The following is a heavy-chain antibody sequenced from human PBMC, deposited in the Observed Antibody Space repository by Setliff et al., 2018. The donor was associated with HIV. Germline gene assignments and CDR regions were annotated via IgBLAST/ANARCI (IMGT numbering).Heavy chain of an antibody. J-gene: IGHJ4*02. V-gene: IGHV1-18*01. CDR3: ARGMGYVGYDWGLPWAPFDS. Sequence: GASVKVSCKASGYSFTSHGLHWVRQAPGQGLEWVGWISPYNDITNYAQNLQGRVTIITDTSTSTAYMELRSLTSDDTAVYFCARGMGYVGYDWGLPWAPFDSWGQGTLVTVSS. CDR2: ISPYNDIT. D-gene: IGHD5-12*01. CDR1: GYSFTSHG.